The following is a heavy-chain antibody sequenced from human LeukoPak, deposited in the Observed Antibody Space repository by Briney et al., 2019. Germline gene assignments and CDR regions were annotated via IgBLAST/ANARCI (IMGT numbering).Heavy chain of an antibody. V-gene: IGHV4-59*01. CDR3: ARRGGDSSGNFDY. Sequence: SETLSLTCTVSGGSISSYYWSWIRQPPGKGLEWIGYIYYSGSTNSNPSLESRVTISVDTSKNQFSLKLSSVTAADTAVYYCARRGGDSSGNFDYWGQGTLVTVSS. D-gene: IGHD3-22*01. J-gene: IGHJ4*02. CDR1: GGSISSYY. CDR2: IYYSGST.